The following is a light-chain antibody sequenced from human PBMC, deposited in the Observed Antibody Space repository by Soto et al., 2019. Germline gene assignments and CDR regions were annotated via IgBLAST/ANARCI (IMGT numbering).Light chain of an antibody. CDR3: QQYNDWPPICT. CDR2: GAF. Sequence: EIVMTQSPATLSVSLGESVTLSCRASRSVDTNIAWYQQKPGQAPRLLVYGAFTRATDIPARFSGSGSGTEFTLTISSLQAEDSAVYYCQQYNDWPPICTVGQGTKVDLK. CDR1: RSVDTN. J-gene: IGKJ3*01. V-gene: IGKV3D-15*01.